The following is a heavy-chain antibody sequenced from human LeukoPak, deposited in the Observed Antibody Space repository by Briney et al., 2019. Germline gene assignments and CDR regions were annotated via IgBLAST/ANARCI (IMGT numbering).Heavy chain of an antibody. CDR1: GFPFSNYA. D-gene: IGHD2-2*01. V-gene: IGHV3-23*01. Sequence: AGSLRLSCAASGFPFSNYAMSWVRQAPGKGLKWGSALSGSGGNTFYADAVKGRFTISRDNSKNTLYLQMNRLRAEDTAVYYCAKEVWSAMYYFDFWGQGTLVTVSS. CDR3: AKEVWSAMYYFDF. J-gene: IGHJ4*02. CDR2: LSGSGGNT.